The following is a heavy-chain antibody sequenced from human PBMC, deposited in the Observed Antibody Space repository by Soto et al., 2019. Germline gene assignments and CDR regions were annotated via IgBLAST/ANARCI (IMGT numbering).Heavy chain of an antibody. J-gene: IGHJ3*02. Sequence: QVQLVESGGGVVQPGRSLRLSCAASGFTFSSYGMHWVRQAPGKGLEWVAVIRYDGSNKYYADSVKGRFTISRDNSKNTLYLQMNSLRAEDTAVYYCARGSPFLYGDYESLLAFDIWGQGTMVTVSS. D-gene: IGHD4-17*01. CDR2: IRYDGSNK. CDR3: ARGSPFLYGDYESLLAFDI. V-gene: IGHV3-33*01. CDR1: GFTFSSYG.